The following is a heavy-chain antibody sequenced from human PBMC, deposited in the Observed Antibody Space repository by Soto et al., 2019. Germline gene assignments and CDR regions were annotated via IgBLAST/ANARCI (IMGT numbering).Heavy chain of an antibody. V-gene: IGHV1-3*01. Sequence: QVQLVQSGAEGKKPGASVKVSCKASGYTFTSYAMHWVRQAPGQRHEWMGWINAGNGNTKYSQKFQGRVTITRDTSASTAYMELSSLRSEDTAVYYCARGYCISTSCYALGGYGMDVWGRGTTVTVSS. D-gene: IGHD2-2*01. CDR2: INAGNGNT. CDR3: ARGYCISTSCYALGGYGMDV. CDR1: GYTFTSYA. J-gene: IGHJ6*02.